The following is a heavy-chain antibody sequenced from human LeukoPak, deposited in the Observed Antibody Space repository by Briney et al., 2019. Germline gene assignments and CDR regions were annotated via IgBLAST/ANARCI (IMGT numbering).Heavy chain of an antibody. CDR3: ATTTPRYGSGSYGYYYYGMDV. CDR2: IYYSGST. Sequence: SETLSHTCTVSGGSISSYYWSWIRQPPGKGLEWIGYIYYSGSTNYNPSLKSQVTISVDTSKSQFSLKLSSVTAADTAVYYCATTTPRYGSGSYGYYYYGMDVWGQGTTVTVSS. J-gene: IGHJ6*02. CDR1: GGSISSYY. V-gene: IGHV4-59*01. D-gene: IGHD3-10*01.